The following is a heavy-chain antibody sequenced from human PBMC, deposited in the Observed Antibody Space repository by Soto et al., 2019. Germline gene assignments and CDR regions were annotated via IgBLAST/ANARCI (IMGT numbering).Heavy chain of an antibody. V-gene: IGHV5-51*01. D-gene: IGHD2-15*01. CDR2: IYPGDSDT. CDR3: ASPKVVAASPYAFDI. Sequence: PGESLKISCKGSGYSFTSYWICWVRQMPGKGLEWMGIIYPGDSDTRYSPSFQGQVTISADKSISTAYLQWSSLKASDTAMYYCASPKVVAASPYAFDIWGQGTMVTVSS. J-gene: IGHJ3*02. CDR1: GYSFTSYW.